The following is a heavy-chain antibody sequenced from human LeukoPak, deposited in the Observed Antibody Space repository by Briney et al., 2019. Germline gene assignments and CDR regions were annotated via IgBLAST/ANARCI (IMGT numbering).Heavy chain of an antibody. V-gene: IGHV1-2*06. CDR1: GYTFTGYY. Sequence: ASVKVSCKASGYTFTGYYMHWVRQAPGQGLEWMGRINPNSGGTNYAQKFQGRVTMTRDTSISTAYMELSRLRSDDTAVYYCAIVPPEVVPAALYFDYWGQGTLVTVSS. CDR3: AIVPPEVVPAALYFDY. J-gene: IGHJ4*02. D-gene: IGHD2-2*01. CDR2: INPNSGGT.